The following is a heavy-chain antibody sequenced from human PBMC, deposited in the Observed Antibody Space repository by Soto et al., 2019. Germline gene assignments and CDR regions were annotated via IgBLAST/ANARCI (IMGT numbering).Heavy chain of an antibody. J-gene: IGHJ4*02. Sequence: QVQLVESGGGVVQPGRSLRLSCVASGFTFSSYGMHWVRQAPGKGLEWVAIISYDGSNTYYADSVKGRFTISRDNSKNTLYLQMNSLRAGDTSVYCCAKEGGLSGSYYISSSYYFDYWGQGTLVTVSS. V-gene: IGHV3-30*18. D-gene: IGHD1-26*01. CDR3: AKEGGLSGSYYISSSYYFDY. CDR2: ISYDGSNT. CDR1: GFTFSSYG.